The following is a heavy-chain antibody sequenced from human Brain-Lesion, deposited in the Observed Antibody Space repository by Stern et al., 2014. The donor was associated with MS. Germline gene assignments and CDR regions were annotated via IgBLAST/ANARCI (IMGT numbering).Heavy chain of an antibody. Sequence: QVQLVESGAEVKKPGASVKVSCKASGYTFTGYYMYWVRQAPGQGLEWMGWITPNSGGTSYAQKCQGRVTMTRDTSITTAYMELSRLRSDDTAVYYCARGYYGSGRPQKGMDVWGQGTTVTVSS. V-gene: IGHV1-2*02. CDR3: ARGYYGSGRPQKGMDV. D-gene: IGHD3-10*01. J-gene: IGHJ6*02. CDR2: ITPNSGGT. CDR1: GYTFTGYY.